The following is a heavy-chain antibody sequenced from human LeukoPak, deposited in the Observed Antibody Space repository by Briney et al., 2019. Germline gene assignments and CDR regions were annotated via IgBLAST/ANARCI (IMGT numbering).Heavy chain of an antibody. J-gene: IGHJ4*02. CDR1: GFTFSSYA. CDR3: ARDPVNSGSYFTNFDY. Sequence: GRSLRLSCAAPGFTFSSYAMHWVRQAPGKGLEWVAVISYDGSNKYYADSVKGRFTISRDNSKNTLYLQMNSLRAEDTAVYYCARDPVNSGSYFTNFDYWGQGTLVTVSS. D-gene: IGHD1-26*01. CDR2: ISYDGSNK. V-gene: IGHV3-30-3*01.